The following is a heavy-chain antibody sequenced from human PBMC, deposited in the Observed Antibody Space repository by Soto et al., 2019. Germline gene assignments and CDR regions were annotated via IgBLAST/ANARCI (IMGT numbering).Heavy chain of an antibody. J-gene: IGHJ5*02. Sequence: PGGSLRLSCSASGFTFRSFTVKGFRQAPGMGLEWVSTISSNSAYIYYTDALRGRFTISRDNAKNSLHLQMNSLRAEDTAVYYCTRDASRDSSARGWFDPWGPGTLVTVSS. D-gene: IGHD6-13*01. V-gene: IGHV3-21*01. CDR3: TRDASRDSSARGWFDP. CDR1: GFTFRSFT. CDR2: ISSNSAYI.